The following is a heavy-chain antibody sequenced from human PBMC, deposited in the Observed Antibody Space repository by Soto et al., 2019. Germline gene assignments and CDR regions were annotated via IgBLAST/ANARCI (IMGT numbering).Heavy chain of an antibody. CDR2: IYWDDSK. J-gene: IGHJ4*02. CDR3: AHKGPEDWPLDY. Sequence: QITLKESGPTLVRPTQTLTLTCAFSGFSLSTSGVGVGWIRQPPGKALEWLAVIYWDDSKHYSPSLRSRLTIPKDTSKYQVVLTMTNMDPMDTGTYYCAHKGPEDWPLDYWGQGTLVTVSS. CDR1: GFSLSTSGVG. D-gene: IGHD3-9*01. V-gene: IGHV2-5*02.